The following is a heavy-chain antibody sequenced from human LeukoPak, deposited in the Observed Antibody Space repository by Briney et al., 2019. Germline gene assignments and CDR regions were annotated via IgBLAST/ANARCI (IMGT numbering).Heavy chain of an antibody. CDR2: IIPIFGTA. D-gene: IGHD2-21*02. Sequence: ASVKVSCKASGGTFSSYTISWVRQAPGQGLEWMGGIIPIFGTANYAQKFQGRVTITTDESTSTAYMELSSLRSEDTAVYYCARLQALAYCGGDCYDDAFDIWGQGTMVTVSS. CDR3: ARLQALAYCGGDCYDDAFDI. V-gene: IGHV1-69*05. J-gene: IGHJ3*02. CDR1: GGTFSSYT.